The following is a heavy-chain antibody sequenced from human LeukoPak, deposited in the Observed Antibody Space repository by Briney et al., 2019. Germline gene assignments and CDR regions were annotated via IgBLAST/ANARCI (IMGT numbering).Heavy chain of an antibody. CDR2: IYSGGST. J-gene: IGHJ3*02. CDR1: GFTFSSYG. D-gene: IGHD3-10*01. V-gene: IGHV3-53*01. CDR3: ARSVPFDI. Sequence: GGSLRLSCAASGFTFSSYGMHWVRQAPGKGLEWVSVIYSGGSTYYADSVKGRFTISRDNSKNTLYLQMNSLRAEDTAVYYCARSVPFDIWGQGTMVTVSS.